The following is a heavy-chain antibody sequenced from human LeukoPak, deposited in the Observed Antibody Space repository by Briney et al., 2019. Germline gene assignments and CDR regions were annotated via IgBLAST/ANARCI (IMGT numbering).Heavy chain of an antibody. J-gene: IGHJ4*02. CDR2: IWYDGSNK. Sequence: PGRSLRLSRAASGFTFSSYGMHWVRQAPGKGLEWVAVIWYDGSNKYYADSVKGRFTISRDNSKNTLYLQMNSLRAEDTAVYYCARDLPYYYGSGSPDFDYWGQGTLVTVSS. V-gene: IGHV3-33*01. CDR1: GFTFSSYG. D-gene: IGHD3-10*01. CDR3: ARDLPYYYGSGSPDFDY.